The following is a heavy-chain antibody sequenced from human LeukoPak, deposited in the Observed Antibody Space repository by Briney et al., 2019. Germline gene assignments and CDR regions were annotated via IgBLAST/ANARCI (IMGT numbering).Heavy chain of an antibody. J-gene: IGHJ4*02. CDR3: ARVSGADDYSNPFDY. CDR1: GFTFSSYE. D-gene: IGHD4-11*01. Sequence: GGSLRLSCAASGFTFSSYEMNWVRQAPGKGLEWVSYISSSGSTIYYADSVKGRFTISRDNAKNSLYLQMNSLRAEDTALYYCARVSGADDYSNPFDYWGQGTLVTVSS. V-gene: IGHV3-48*03. CDR2: ISSSGSTI.